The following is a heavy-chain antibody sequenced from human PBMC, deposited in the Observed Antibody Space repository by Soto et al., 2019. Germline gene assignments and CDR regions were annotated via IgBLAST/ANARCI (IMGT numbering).Heavy chain of an antibody. D-gene: IGHD6-25*01. J-gene: IGHJ6*02. Sequence: EVQLLESGGGLVQPGGSLRLSCAASGFTFSSYDMRWVRQAPGKGLEWVSAISGIDYSTKYADSVKGRFTISRDNSKNTVYLKMNSLRAEDTAVYYCARRQGAQACGMDLWGQGTTVTVSS. V-gene: IGHV3-23*01. CDR3: ARRQGAQACGMDL. CDR1: GFTFSSYD. CDR2: ISGIDYST.